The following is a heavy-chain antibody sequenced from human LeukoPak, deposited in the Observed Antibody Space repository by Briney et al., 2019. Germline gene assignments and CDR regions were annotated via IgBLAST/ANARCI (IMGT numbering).Heavy chain of an antibody. CDR2: ISHDGSKK. Sequence: GGSLRLSRAASGLTFSSYGIRWVRQAPGKWLEWVAFISHDGSKKYSEDSVKARFTISRDNSKNTLYLQMNSLRTEDTAVYFCSASRPHYGDYYGLDVWGHGTTVTVSS. J-gene: IGHJ6*02. D-gene: IGHD4/OR15-4a*01. CDR3: SASRPHYGDYYGLDV. CDR1: GLTFSSYG. V-gene: IGHV3-30*03.